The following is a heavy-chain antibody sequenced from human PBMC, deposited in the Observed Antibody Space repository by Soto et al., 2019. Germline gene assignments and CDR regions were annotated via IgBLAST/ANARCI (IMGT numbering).Heavy chain of an antibody. V-gene: IGHV1-69*02. J-gene: IGHJ3*02. CDR2: IIPILGIA. CDR3: ARSDSGSYYRRAFDI. CDR1: GGTFSSHT. Sequence: SVKDCCKASGGTFSSHTIGWVRQAPGKGLEWMGRIIPILGIANYAQKFQGRVTITADKSTSTAYMELSNLRSEDTAVYYCARSDSGSYYRRAFDIWGQGTMVTV. D-gene: IGHD3-10*01.